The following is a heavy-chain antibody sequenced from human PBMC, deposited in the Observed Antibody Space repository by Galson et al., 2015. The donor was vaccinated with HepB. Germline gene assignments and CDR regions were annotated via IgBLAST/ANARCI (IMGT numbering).Heavy chain of an antibody. CDR2: ISSSSTI. J-gene: IGHJ2*01. CDR1: GFTFRSYS. D-gene: IGHD4-17*01. CDR3: ARDSTVTTSYWFFDL. Sequence: SLRLSCAASGFTFRSYSMNWVRQAPGKGLEWISYISSSSTIYYADSVKGRFTISRDNAKNSLYLQMNSLRDEDTAVYYCARDSTVTTSYWFFDLWGRGTLVTVSS. V-gene: IGHV3-48*02.